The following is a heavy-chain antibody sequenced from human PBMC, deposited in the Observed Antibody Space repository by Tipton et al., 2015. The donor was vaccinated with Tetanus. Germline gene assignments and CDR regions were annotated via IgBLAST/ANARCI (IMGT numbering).Heavy chain of an antibody. CDR1: GWSFSDYY. J-gene: IGHJ4*02. CDR3: ARWEVGATKEHY. D-gene: IGHD1-26*01. CDR2: INHSGST. Sequence: GLVKPSETLSLTCAAYGWSFSDYYWNWIRQPPGKGLEWIGEINHSGSTNYNPSLKSRVTMSIDTSKNRFSLRLSSVTAADTAVYYCARWEVGATKEHYWGQGALVTVSS. V-gene: IGHV4-34*01.